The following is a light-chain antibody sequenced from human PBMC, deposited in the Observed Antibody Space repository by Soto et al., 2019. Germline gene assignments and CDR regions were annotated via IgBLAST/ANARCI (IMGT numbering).Light chain of an antibody. CDR1: QSLVHADGNTY. V-gene: IGKV2-30*02. CDR2: KVS. J-gene: IGKJ2*01. Sequence: DVLMTQSPLSLPVTLGQPASISCRSSQSLVHADGNTYLNRFQQSPGQSPRRLIYKVSNRDSGVPDRFSGSGSDTDFTLEISRVEAEDVGVYYCMQGTHWPPYTFGQGTKLEIK. CDR3: MQGTHWPPYT.